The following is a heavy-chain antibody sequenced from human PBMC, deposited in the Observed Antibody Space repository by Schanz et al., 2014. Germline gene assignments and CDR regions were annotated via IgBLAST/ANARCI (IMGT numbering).Heavy chain of an antibody. V-gene: IGHV3-9*01. CDR2: ISWNSATI. CDR1: GFTFSSYS. Sequence: EVQLLESGGGLVEPGGSLRLSCAASGFTFSSYSMNWVRQAPGKGLEWVSVISWNSATIGYADSVKGRFTISRDNAKNSLYLQMNSLRAEDTALYYCTKDKSQIAVAGLFDLWGQGTLVTVSS. CDR3: TKDKSQIAVAGLFDL. J-gene: IGHJ4*02. D-gene: IGHD6-19*01.